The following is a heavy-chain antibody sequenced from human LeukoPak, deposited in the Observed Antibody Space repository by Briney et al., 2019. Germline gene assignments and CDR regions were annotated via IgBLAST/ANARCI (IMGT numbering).Heavy chain of an antibody. CDR3: ARDFGVRPQHYFDY. Sequence: ASVKVSCKASGGTFSSYAISWARQAPGQGLEWMGRIIPILGIANYAQKFQGRVTITADKSTSTAYMELSSLRSEDTAVYYCARDFGVRPQHYFDYWGQGTLVTVSS. CDR2: IIPILGIA. CDR1: GGTFSSYA. D-gene: IGHD3-10*01. V-gene: IGHV1-69*04. J-gene: IGHJ4*02.